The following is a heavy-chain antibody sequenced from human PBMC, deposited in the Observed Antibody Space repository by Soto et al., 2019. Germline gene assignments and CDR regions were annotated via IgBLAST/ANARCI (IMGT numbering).Heavy chain of an antibody. CDR3: AKRPGYSNSWYSFDY. CDR1: GFTFSSYA. CDR2: IGGTSSTT. V-gene: IGHV3-23*01. Sequence: GGSLRLSCAASGFTFSSYAMSWVRQAPGKGLEWVSVIGGTSSTTFYADSVRGRFTISRDNPKNTLYLQMNSLRAEDTAVYYCAKRPGYSNSWYSFDYWGQGTLVTVSS. J-gene: IGHJ4*02. D-gene: IGHD6-13*01.